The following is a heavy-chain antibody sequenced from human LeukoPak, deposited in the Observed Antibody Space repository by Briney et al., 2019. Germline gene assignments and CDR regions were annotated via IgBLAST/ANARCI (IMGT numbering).Heavy chain of an antibody. CDR2: IIPIFGTA. CDR3: ARDGTNYYFDY. CDR1: GGTFSSYA. D-gene: IGHD1-1*01. Sequence: ASVKVSCKASGGTFSSYAISWVRQAPGQGLEWMGGIIPIFGTANYAQKFQGRVTITTDESTSTAYMELSSLRSKDTAVYYCARDGTNYYFDYWGQGTLVTVSS. J-gene: IGHJ4*02. V-gene: IGHV1-69*05.